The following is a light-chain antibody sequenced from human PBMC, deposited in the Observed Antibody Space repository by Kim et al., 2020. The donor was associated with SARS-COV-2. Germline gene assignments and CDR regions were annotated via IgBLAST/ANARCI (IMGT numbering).Light chain of an antibody. CDR1: SIGSKS. V-gene: IGLV3-21*04. J-gene: IGLJ2*01. CDR3: QVWDSSSDHRVV. Sequence: PGKTAGVSGGGNSIGSKSGRLYQQKSGQAPVLVIYYDSDRPSGIPERFSGSNSGNTATLTISRVEAGDEADDYCQVWDSSSDHRVVFGGGTKLTVL. CDR2: YDS.